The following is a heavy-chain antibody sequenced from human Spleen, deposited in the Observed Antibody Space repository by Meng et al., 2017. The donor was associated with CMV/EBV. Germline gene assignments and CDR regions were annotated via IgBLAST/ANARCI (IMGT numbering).Heavy chain of an antibody. V-gene: IGHV3-30*02. Sequence: FSGYGMHWVRQAPGKGLEWVAFIRYDGSNKYYADSVKGRFTISRDNSKKMYLQMNSLRAEDTAVYYCAKAYCSSTSCYPYYYYGMDVWGQGTTVTVSS. D-gene: IGHD2-2*01. CDR2: IRYDGSNK. CDR3: AKAYCSSTSCYPYYYYGMDV. CDR1: FSGYG. J-gene: IGHJ6*02.